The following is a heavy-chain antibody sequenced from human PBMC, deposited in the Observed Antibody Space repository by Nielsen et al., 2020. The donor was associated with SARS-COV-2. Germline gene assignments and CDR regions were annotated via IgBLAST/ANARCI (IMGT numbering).Heavy chain of an antibody. D-gene: IGHD3-3*01. V-gene: IGHV1-69*06. CDR2: IIPIFGTA. CDR3: ARDPASYYDFWSGYYAGFDP. Sequence: WVRQAPGQGLEWMGGIIPIFGTANYAQKFQGRVTITADKSTSTAYMELSSLRSEDTAVYYCARDPASYYDFWSGYYAGFDPWGQGTLVTVSS. J-gene: IGHJ5*02.